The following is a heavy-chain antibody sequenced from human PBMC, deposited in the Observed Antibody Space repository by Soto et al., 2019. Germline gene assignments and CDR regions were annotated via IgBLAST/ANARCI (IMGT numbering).Heavy chain of an antibody. J-gene: IGHJ5*02. V-gene: IGHV4-39*01. Sequence: PSETLSLTCSVSGGSISSSSYFWGWIRQPPGKGLEWIGSIYYSGSTYYNPSLNSRVTVSVDTSKNQFSLKLSSVTAADTAVYYCARHPSDFWFDPWGQGTLVTVSS. CDR2: IYYSGST. CDR1: GGSISSSSYF. CDR3: ARHPSDFWFDP. D-gene: IGHD2-21*02.